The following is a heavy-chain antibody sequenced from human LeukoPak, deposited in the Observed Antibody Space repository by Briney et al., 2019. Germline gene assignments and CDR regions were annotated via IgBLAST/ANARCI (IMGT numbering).Heavy chain of an antibody. Sequence: GSLRLSCAASGFTFSNAWMTWVRQAPGKGLEWIGEINHSGSTNYNPSLKSRVTISVDTSKNQFSLKLSSVTAADTAVYYCARAQHYSGSHGDFDYWGQGTLATVSS. D-gene: IGHD1-26*01. J-gene: IGHJ4*02. V-gene: IGHV4-34*01. CDR1: GFTFSNAW. CDR3: ARAQHYSGSHGDFDY. CDR2: INHSGST.